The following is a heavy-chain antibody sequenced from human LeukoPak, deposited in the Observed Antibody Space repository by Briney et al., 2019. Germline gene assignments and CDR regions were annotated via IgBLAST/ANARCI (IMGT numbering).Heavy chain of an antibody. CDR2: ISYDGSNK. CDR1: GFTFSSYG. J-gene: IGHJ3*02. Sequence: GGSLRLSCAASGFTFSSYGMHWVRQAPGKGLEWVAVISYDGSNKYYADSVKGRFTISRDNSKNTLYLQMNSLRAEDTAVYYCAKVYYGGNSRDAFDIWGRGTMVTVSS. CDR3: AKVYYGGNSRDAFDI. V-gene: IGHV3-30*18. D-gene: IGHD4-23*01.